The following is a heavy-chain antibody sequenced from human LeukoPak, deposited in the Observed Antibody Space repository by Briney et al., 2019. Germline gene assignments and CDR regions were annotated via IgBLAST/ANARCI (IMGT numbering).Heavy chain of an antibody. CDR2: ISSSGGTI. Sequence: GGSLRLSCAASGFTFSSYEMNWVRQAPGKGLEWVSYISSSGGTIYYADSVKGRFTISRDNAKNSLYLQMNSLRAEDTAVYYCARVATGSNWFDPWGQGTLVTVSS. CDR1: GFTFSSYE. D-gene: IGHD5-12*01. V-gene: IGHV3-48*03. CDR3: ARVATGSNWFDP. J-gene: IGHJ5*02.